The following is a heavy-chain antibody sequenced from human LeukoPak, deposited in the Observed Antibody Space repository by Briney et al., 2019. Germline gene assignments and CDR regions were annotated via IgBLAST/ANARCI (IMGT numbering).Heavy chain of an antibody. CDR1: GGSISSSISY. CDR3: ARQPRLTVTSDFDY. D-gene: IGHD4-17*01. CDR2: IYYSGRT. J-gene: IGHJ4*02. V-gene: IGHV4-39*01. Sequence: SETLSLTCTVSGGSISSSISYWGWVRQPPGKGLEWIGYIYYSGRTHYNPSLKSRVTISVYTSKNQFSLNLRSVTAADTAVYYCARQPRLTVTSDFDYWGQGTLVTVSS.